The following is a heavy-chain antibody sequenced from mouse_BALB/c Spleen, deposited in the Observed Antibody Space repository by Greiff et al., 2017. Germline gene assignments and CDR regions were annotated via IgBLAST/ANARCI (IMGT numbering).Heavy chain of an antibody. CDR3: AREGDYDDYVYWYLDD. J-gene: IGHJ1*01. Sequence: VQLQQSGADLVRPGASVKMSCKASGYTFTSYTMHWVKQRPGQGLEWIGYINPSSGYTNYNQKFKDKATLTADKSSSTAYMQLSSLTSEDSAVYYCAREGDYDDYVYWYLDDWGAGTTVTVSS. CDR1: GYTFTSYT. D-gene: IGHD2-3*01. V-gene: IGHV1-4*01. CDR2: INPSSGYT.